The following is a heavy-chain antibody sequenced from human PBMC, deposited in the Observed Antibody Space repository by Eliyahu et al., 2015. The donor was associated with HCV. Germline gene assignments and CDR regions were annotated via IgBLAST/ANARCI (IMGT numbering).Heavy chain of an antibody. CDR2: IHYRVST. V-gene: IGHV4-59*01. CDR3: ASGGGGIAVTGTGGWFDP. Sequence: QVQLQESGPGLVKPSETLSLTCTVSGGSITTXYWSWIRQPPGKGLEGIGDIHYRVSTNYNPSLKSRVTISVDTSKNQFSLNLTSVTAADTAMYYCASGGGGIAVTGTGGWFDPWGQGTLVTVSS. J-gene: IGHJ5*02. D-gene: IGHD6-19*01. CDR1: GGSITTXY.